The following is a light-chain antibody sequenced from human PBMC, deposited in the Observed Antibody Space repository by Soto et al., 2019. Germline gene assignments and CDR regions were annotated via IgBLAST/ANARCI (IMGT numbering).Light chain of an antibody. CDR3: QQRSNWPGT. J-gene: IGKJ1*01. Sequence: EIVLTQSPATLSLSPGERATLSCRASQSVRTSLAWYQQQPGQAPRLLIYDASNKATGIPARFSGSGSGTDFTLTISSLDPKDCAVYYCQQRSNWPGTFGQGTKVEIK. V-gene: IGKV3-11*01. CDR1: QSVRTS. CDR2: DAS.